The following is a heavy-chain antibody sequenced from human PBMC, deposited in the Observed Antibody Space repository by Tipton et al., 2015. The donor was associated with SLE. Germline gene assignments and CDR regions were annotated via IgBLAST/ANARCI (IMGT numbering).Heavy chain of an antibody. Sequence: TLSLTCSVSGDSISSYYFTWIRQPPGKGLEWLAYMYPPENIVYNPALMSRGTISVDLSKSQFSLRLTSVTPADTAMYYCARVGRSGGRAWFDPWGQGTLVTVSS. CDR2: MYPPENI. CDR1: GDSISSYY. V-gene: IGHV4-59*01. CDR3: ARVGRSGGRAWFDP. J-gene: IGHJ5*02. D-gene: IGHD3-16*01.